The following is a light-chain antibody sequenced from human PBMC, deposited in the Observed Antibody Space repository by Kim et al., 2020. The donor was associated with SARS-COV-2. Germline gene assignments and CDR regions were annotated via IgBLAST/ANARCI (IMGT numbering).Light chain of an antibody. CDR2: GAS. J-gene: IGKJ1*01. V-gene: IGKV3-20*01. CDR1: QTVTNNF. Sequence: PGERATLSFRATQTVTNNFLAWYQQKPGQAPRLLIYGASRRATGIQDRISGSGSGTDFTLTISRLEPEDSAVYYCQQYGSSLQTFGQGTKV. CDR3: QQYGSSLQT.